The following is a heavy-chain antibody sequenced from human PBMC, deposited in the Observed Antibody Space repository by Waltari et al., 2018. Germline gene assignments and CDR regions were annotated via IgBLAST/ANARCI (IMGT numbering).Heavy chain of an antibody. CDR3: ARSEYSSSPYYYYYYMDV. CDR1: GGSISSGDYY. Sequence: QVQLQESGPGLVKPSQTLSLTCTVSGGSISSGDYYWSWIRQPPGKGLEWIGYIYYSGSTYYNPPLKSRVTISVDTSKNQFSLKLSSVTAADTAGYYCARSEYSSSPYYYYYYMDVWGKGTTVTVSS. CDR2: IYYSGST. D-gene: IGHD6-6*01. J-gene: IGHJ6*03. V-gene: IGHV4-30-4*08.